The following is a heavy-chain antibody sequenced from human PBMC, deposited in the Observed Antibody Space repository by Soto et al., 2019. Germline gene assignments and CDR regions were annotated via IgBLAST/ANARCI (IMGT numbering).Heavy chain of an antibody. J-gene: IGHJ4*02. CDR1: GFTFSSYG. D-gene: IGHD6-19*01. CDR2: ISYDGSNK. V-gene: IGHV3-30*18. CDR3: AKHHSSGRYLDY. Sequence: SLRLSCAASGFTFSSYGMHWVRQAPGKGLEWVAVISYDGSNKYYADSVKGRFTISRDNSKNTLYLQMNSLRAEDTAVYYCAKHHSSGRYLDYWGQGTLVTVSS.